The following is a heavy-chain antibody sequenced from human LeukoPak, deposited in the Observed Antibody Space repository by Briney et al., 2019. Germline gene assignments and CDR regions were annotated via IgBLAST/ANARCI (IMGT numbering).Heavy chain of an antibody. CDR1: GFTFDDYA. CDR3: AKDPPGDSSGWPDY. Sequence: GGSLRLSCAASGFTFDDYAMHWVRQAPGKGLEWVSLISGDGGSTYYADSVKGRFTISGDNSKNSLYLQMNSLRTEDTALYYCAKDPPGDSSGWPDYWGQGTLVTVSS. CDR2: ISGDGGST. D-gene: IGHD6-19*01. J-gene: IGHJ4*02. V-gene: IGHV3-43*02.